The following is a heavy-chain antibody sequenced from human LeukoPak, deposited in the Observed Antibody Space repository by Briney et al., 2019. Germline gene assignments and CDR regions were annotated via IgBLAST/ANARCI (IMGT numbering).Heavy chain of an antibody. V-gene: IGHV1-18*01. CDR3: ARSSGWYSPLDQPFDY. D-gene: IGHD6-19*01. Sequence: AASVKVSCKASGYTFSSYGISWVRQAPGQGLEWMGWISAYNGNTNYAQKLQGRVTMTTDTSTSTAYMELRSLRSDDTAVYYCARSSGWYSPLDQPFDYWGQGTLVTVSS. J-gene: IGHJ4*02. CDR2: ISAYNGNT. CDR1: GYTFSSYG.